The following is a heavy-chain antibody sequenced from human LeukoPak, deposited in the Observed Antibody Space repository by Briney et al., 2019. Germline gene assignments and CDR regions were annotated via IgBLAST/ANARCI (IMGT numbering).Heavy chain of an antibody. CDR1: GYTFTSYD. CDR3: ARELMITFGGVIANNWFDP. V-gene: IGHV1-2*04. J-gene: IGHJ5*02. CDR2: INPNSGGT. D-gene: IGHD3-16*02. Sequence: ASVKVSCKASGYTFTSYDINWVRQAPGQGLEWMGWINPNSGGTNYAQKFQGWVTMTRDTSISTAYMELSRLRSDDTAVYYCARELMITFGGVIANNWFDPWGQGTLVTVSS.